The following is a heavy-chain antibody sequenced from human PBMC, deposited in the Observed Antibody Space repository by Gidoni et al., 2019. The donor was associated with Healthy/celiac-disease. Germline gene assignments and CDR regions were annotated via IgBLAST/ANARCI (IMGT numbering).Heavy chain of an antibody. CDR3: ARYLRYDSSGYWALDY. J-gene: IGHJ4*02. CDR1: GFTFSSYW. D-gene: IGHD3-22*01. V-gene: IGHV3-7*01. CDR2: IKQDGSEK. Sequence: EVQLVESGGGLVQPGGSLRLSCAASGFTFSSYWMSWVRQAQGKGLEWVANIKQDGSEKYYVASVKGRFTISRDNAKNSLYLQMNSLRAEDTAVYYCARYLRYDSSGYWALDYWGQGTLVTVSS.